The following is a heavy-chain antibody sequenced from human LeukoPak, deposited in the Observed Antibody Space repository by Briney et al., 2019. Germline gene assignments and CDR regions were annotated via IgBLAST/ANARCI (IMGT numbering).Heavy chain of an antibody. V-gene: IGHV4-59*12. Sequence: SETLSLTCAVSGGSIRSYYWSWIRQPPGKGLEWIGYMYYTGTTNYNPSLKSRVTISVDTSKNQFSLKLSSVTAADTAVYYCASQPRKGLKGFDPWGQGTLVTVSS. CDR2: MYYTGTT. CDR3: ASQPRKGLKGFDP. J-gene: IGHJ5*02. D-gene: IGHD1-14*01. CDR1: GGSIRSYY.